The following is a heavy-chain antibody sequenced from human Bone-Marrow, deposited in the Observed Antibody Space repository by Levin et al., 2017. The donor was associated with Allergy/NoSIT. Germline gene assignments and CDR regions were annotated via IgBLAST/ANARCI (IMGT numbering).Heavy chain of an antibody. D-gene: IGHD6-25*01. CDR2: ISWNSAGR. Sequence: SLKISCVASGFTFDDFGMHWVRQAPGQGLEWVSGISWNSAGRGYADSVKGRFTISRDNGKNSLYLQMNSLGTEDTALYYCAKDVTDIAAVGYFDLWGRGTLVTVSS. CDR1: GFTFDDFG. CDR3: AKDVTDIAAVGYFDL. J-gene: IGHJ2*01. V-gene: IGHV3-9*01.